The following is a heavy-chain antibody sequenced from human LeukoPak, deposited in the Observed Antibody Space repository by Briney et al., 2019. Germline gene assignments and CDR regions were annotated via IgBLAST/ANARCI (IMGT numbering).Heavy chain of an antibody. J-gene: IGHJ3*02. CDR1: GGSISSGSYY. CDR3: AKNAPLSAFDI. CDR2: IYYSGGT. V-gene: IGHV4-31*03. D-gene: IGHD1-1*01. Sequence: SETLSLTCTVSGGSISSGSYYWNWIRQHPEKGLEWIGYIYYSGGTYYNPSLKSRVTISLDTSKNQFSLNLNSVTAADTAVYYCAKNAPLSAFDIWGQGTMVTVSS.